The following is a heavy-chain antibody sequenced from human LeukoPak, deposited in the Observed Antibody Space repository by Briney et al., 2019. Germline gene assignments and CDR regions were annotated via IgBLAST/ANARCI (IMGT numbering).Heavy chain of an antibody. CDR3: AGQARPGAAEGAFDI. V-gene: IGHV3-13*05. CDR2: ISTAGDP. D-gene: IGHD2-2*01. J-gene: IGHJ3*02. Sequence: PGGALRLSCTASGFTFSSYDMHWVRQDKGKGREWVSAISTAGDPYYLGSVKGRFTISRENAKNSFYLQMNSLRAGDTAVYYCAGQARPGAAEGAFDIWGQGTMVTVSS. CDR1: GFTFSSYD.